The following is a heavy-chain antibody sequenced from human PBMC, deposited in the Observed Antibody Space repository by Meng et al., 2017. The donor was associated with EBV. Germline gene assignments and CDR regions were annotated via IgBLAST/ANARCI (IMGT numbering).Heavy chain of an antibody. CDR3: ARVSPKRYFDYLAPPDY. CDR2: INHSGST. D-gene: IGHD3-9*01. Sequence: VQLRQECAGLVKPSETLSRPCGVYGGSFSGYYWSWIRQPPGQGLEWIGEINHSGSTNYNPSLKSRVTISVDTSKNQFSLKLSSVTAADTAVYYCARVSPKRYFDYLAPPDYWGQGTLVTVSS. CDR1: GGSFSGYY. J-gene: IGHJ4*02. V-gene: IGHV4-34*01.